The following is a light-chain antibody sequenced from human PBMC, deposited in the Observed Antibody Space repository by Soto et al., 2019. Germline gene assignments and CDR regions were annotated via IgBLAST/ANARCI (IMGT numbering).Light chain of an antibody. CDR1: QGINDY. CDR2: AAS. V-gene: IGKV1-9*01. CDR3: QQFNTYPLT. J-gene: IGKJ4*01. Sequence: DIQLTQSPSFLSASVGDRVTITCRASQGINDYLAWYQQKPGKAPKLLIYAASTLQSEVPSRFSGSASGTEVTLTISSLQPEDFATYSCQQFNTYPLTCGGGTKVEVK.